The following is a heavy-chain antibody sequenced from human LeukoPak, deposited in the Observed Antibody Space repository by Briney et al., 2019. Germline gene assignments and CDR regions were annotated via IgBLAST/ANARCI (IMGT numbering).Heavy chain of an antibody. J-gene: IGHJ4*02. CDR1: GFTFDDYA. Sequence: GRSLRLSCAASGFTFDDYAMHWVRQAPGKGLEWVSGISWNSGSIGHADSVKGRFTISRDNAKNSLYLQMNSLRAEDTALYYCAKRGSPPQAAFDYWGQGTLVTVSS. CDR3: AKRGSPPQAAFDY. V-gene: IGHV3-9*01. D-gene: IGHD6-13*01. CDR2: ISWNSGSI.